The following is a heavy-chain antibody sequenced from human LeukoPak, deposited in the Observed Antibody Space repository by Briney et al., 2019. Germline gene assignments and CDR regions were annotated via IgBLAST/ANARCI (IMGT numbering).Heavy chain of an antibody. V-gene: IGHV3-9*01. CDR3: AREVSEGFDF. CDR1: GFTFDDYA. J-gene: IGHJ4*02. CDR2: ISWNSGSI. Sequence: GGSLRLSCAASGFTFDDYAMHWVRQAPGKGLEWVSGISWNSGSIGYADSVKGRFTISRDNAKNSLYLQMNSLRAEDTAVYYCAREVSEGFDFWGQGTLVTVSS. D-gene: IGHD3-22*01.